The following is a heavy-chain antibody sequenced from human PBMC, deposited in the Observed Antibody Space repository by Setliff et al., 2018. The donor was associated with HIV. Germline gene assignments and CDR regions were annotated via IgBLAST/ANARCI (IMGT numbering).Heavy chain of an antibody. CDR2: INPGSGNT. CDR3: ARVYCSGGACYSLNS. CDR1: GYTFSTYS. J-gene: IGHJ4*02. D-gene: IGHD2-15*01. V-gene: IGHV1-3*01. Sequence: ASVQVSCKASGYTFSTYSIHWVRQAPGQRLEWMGWINPGSGNTQYSQKLQGRITITRDSSASTVYLELSSLRFEDTAVYYCARVYCSGGACYSLNSWGQGALVTVSS.